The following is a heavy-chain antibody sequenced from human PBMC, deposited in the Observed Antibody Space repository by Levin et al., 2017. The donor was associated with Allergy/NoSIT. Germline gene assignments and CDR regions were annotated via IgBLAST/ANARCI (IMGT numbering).Heavy chain of an antibody. CDR2: ISGSGGST. J-gene: IGHJ6*02. V-gene: IGHV3-23*01. CDR1: GFTFSSYA. D-gene: IGHD3-10*01. Sequence: AGGSLRLSCAASGFTFSSYAMSWVRQAPGKGLEWVSAISGSGGSTYYADSVKGRFTISRDNSKNTLYLQMNSLRAEDTAVYYCAKWSLSREFGDYYYGMDVWGQGTTVTVSS. CDR3: AKWSLSREFGDYYYGMDV.